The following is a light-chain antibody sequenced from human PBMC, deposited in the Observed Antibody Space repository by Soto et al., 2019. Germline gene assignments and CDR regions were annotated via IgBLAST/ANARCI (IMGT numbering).Light chain of an antibody. J-gene: IGKJ1*01. CDR2: KAS. CDR3: QHYNSYSEA. V-gene: IGKV1-5*03. Sequence: DIQMTQSPSSLSASVGDRVTITCRASQTISSWLAWYQQKPGKAPKLLIYKASTLKSGVPSGFSGSGSGTEFTLTISSLQPDDFATYYCQHYNSYSEALGQGTKVDIK. CDR1: QTISSW.